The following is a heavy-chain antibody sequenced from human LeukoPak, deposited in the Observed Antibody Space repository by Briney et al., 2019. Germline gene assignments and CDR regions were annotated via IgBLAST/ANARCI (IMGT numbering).Heavy chain of an antibody. CDR3: AKDLAAVDI. Sequence: GGSLRLSCAASEFMFSTYGMHWVRQAPGKGLEWVAFIRNDGRNTYYADSVKGRFTISGDNSKNTLYLQMNSLRNEDTAVYYCAKDLAAVDIWGQGTMVTVSS. CDR2: IRNDGRNT. V-gene: IGHV3-30*02. J-gene: IGHJ3*02. CDR1: EFMFSTYG.